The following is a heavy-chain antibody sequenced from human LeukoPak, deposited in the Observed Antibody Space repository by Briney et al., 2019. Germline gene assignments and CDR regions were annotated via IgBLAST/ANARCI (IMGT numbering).Heavy chain of an antibody. CDR3: ARGFGYGSGDYSWFDS. D-gene: IGHD3-10*01. J-gene: IGHJ5*01. V-gene: IGHV4-61*02. CDR2: IKATGST. CDR1: GGSIDSGGYH. Sequence: SETLSLTCSVSGGSIDSGGYHWNWIRQSPGKGLECIGRIKATGSTTYNPSLKGRVTILLDKPKNQFSLTLTSVTAADTAVYYCARGFGYGSGDYSWFDSWGQGTLVSVSS.